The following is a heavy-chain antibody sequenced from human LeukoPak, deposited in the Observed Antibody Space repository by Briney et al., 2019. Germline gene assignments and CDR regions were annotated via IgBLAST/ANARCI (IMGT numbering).Heavy chain of an antibody. V-gene: IGHV4-59*01. CDR1: CSSLSSFY. J-gene: IGHJ4*02. CDR2: VYYSGST. D-gene: IGHD6-19*01. Sequence: SETLSLTCTVSCSSLSSFYWGWIRQPPGQGLEWIGYVYYSGSTNYSPSLKSRVTISLDTSKNQFSLKLSSVTAADTAIYYCARGRHPNSALASGWYFDYWGQGTLVTVSS. CDR3: ARGRHPNSALASGWYFDY.